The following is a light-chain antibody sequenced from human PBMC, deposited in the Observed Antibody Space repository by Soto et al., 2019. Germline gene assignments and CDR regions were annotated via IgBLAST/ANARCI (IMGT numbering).Light chain of an antibody. CDR2: DAS. J-gene: IGKJ5*01. CDR1: QSVSSY. V-gene: IGKV3-11*01. Sequence: EIVWTQSPATLSLSPGERATLSCRASQSVSSYLAWYQQKPGQAPRLLIYDASDRATGTPARFSGSGSGTDFTLTISSLEPEDFAVYYCQQRSNWPTFGQGTRLEIK. CDR3: QQRSNWPT.